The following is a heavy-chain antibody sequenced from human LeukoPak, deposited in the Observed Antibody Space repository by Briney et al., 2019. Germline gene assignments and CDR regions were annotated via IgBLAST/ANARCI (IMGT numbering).Heavy chain of an antibody. J-gene: IGHJ2*01. D-gene: IGHD3-10*01. V-gene: IGHV4-59*01. Sequence: PSETLSLTCAVYGGSFSGYYWSWIRQHPGKGLEWIGYIYYSGSTYYNPSLKSRVTISIDTSKNYFSLKLNSVIAADTAVYYCARDRPGSYWYFDLWGRGTLVTVSS. CDR1: GGSFSGYY. CDR2: IYYSGST. CDR3: ARDRPGSYWYFDL.